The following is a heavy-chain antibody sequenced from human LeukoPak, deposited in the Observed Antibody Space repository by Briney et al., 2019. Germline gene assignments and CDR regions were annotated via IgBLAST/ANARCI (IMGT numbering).Heavy chain of an antibody. D-gene: IGHD2-15*01. Sequence: SVKVSCKASGGTFSSYAISWVRQAPGQGLEWMGGIIPIFGTANYAQKFQGRVTITADKSTSTAYMELSSLRSEDTAVYYCARGCSGGSCLLWFDPWGQGTLVTVSS. V-gene: IGHV1-69*06. CDR1: GGTFSSYA. CDR3: ARGCSGGSCLLWFDP. J-gene: IGHJ5*02. CDR2: IIPIFGTA.